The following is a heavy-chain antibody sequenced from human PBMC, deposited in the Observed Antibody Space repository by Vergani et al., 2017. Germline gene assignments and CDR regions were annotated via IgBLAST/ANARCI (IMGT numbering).Heavy chain of an antibody. Sequence: EVQLVESGGGLVQPGGSLRLSCAASGFTFSSYWMSWVRQAPGKGLEWVANIKKDGSEKYYVDSVKGRFTISRDNAKNSLYLQMNSLRAEDTAVYYGARESSSYSSSWVGWGQGTLVTVSS. V-gene: IGHV3-7*03. J-gene: IGHJ4*02. CDR1: GFTFSSYW. CDR3: ARESSSYSSSWVG. D-gene: IGHD6-13*01. CDR2: IKKDGSEK.